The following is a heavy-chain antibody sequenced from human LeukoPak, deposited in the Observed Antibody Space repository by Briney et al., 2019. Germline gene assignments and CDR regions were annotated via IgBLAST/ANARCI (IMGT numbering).Heavy chain of an antibody. Sequence: SQTLSLTCTVSGGSISSGGYYWSWIRQHPGKGLEWIGYIYYSGSTYYNPSLKSRVTISVDTSKNQFSLKLSSVTAADTAVYYCARDQVTTVVTPGWFGPWGQGTLVTVSS. J-gene: IGHJ5*02. V-gene: IGHV4-31*03. CDR3: ARDQVTTVVTPGWFGP. CDR1: GGSISSGGYY. D-gene: IGHD4-23*01. CDR2: IYYSGST.